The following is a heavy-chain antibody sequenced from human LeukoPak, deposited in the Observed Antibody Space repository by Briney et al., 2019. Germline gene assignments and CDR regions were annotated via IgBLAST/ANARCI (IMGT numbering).Heavy chain of an antibody. D-gene: IGHD3-9*01. J-gene: IGHJ3*02. V-gene: IGHV1-8*02. CDR1: VYTFTSYD. CDR3: ARGTYYDILTGSRGAFDI. CDR2: MNPNSGNT. Sequence: ASVNVSCKASVYTFTSYDINWVRQATGQGLEGMGWMNPNSGNTGYAQKFQGRVTMTRNTSISTAYMEPSSLRSEDTAVYYCARGTYYDILTGSRGAFDIWGQGTMVTVSS.